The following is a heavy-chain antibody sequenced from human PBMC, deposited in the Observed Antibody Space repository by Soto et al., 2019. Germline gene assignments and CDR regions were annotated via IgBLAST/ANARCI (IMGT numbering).Heavy chain of an antibody. V-gene: IGHV3-48*03. CDR1: GFTFSSYE. J-gene: IGHJ6*02. Sequence: GGSLRLSCAASGFTFSSYEMNWVRQAPGRGLEWVPYISSSGSTIYYADSVKGRFTISRDNAKNSLYLQMNSLRAEDTAVYYCARALGIAASFFPSSYGMDVWGQGTMVTVSS. CDR2: ISSSGSTI. CDR3: ARALGIAASFFPSSYGMDV. D-gene: IGHD2-15*01.